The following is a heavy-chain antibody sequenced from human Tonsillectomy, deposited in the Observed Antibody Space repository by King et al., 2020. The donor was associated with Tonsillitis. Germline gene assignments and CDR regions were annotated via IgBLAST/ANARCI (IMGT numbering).Heavy chain of an antibody. V-gene: IGHV1-24*01. CDR1: GYTLTELS. Sequence: QLVQSGAEVKKPGASVKVSCKVSGYTLTELSMHWVRQAPGKGLEWMGGFDPEDGETIYAQKFQGRVTMTEDTSTDTAYMELSSLRSEDTAGYYCATGAPYCSGGSCYSSVDYYYGMDVWGQGTTVTVSS. J-gene: IGHJ6*02. CDR2: FDPEDGET. CDR3: ATGAPYCSGGSCYSSVDYYYGMDV. D-gene: IGHD2-15*01.